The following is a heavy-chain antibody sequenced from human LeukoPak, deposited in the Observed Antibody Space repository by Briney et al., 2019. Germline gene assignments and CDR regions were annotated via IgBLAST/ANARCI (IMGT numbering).Heavy chain of an antibody. CDR3: ARQYISGQWYFDY. CDR2: ISSDGSYK. D-gene: IGHD5-18*01. V-gene: IGHV3-30*04. J-gene: IGHJ4*02. Sequence: PGGSLRLSCAASGFTFSSHALHWVRQAPGKGLEWVAVISSDGSYKHYADSVKGRFTISRDNSKNTLYLQMNSLIPEVTAVYYCARQYISGQWYFDYWGQGTLVTVSS. CDR1: GFTFSSHA.